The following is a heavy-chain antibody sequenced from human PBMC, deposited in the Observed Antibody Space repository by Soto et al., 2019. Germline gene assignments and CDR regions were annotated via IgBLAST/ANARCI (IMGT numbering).Heavy chain of an antibody. CDR2: ISSSSSTI. CDR1: GFIVSGIF. Sequence: GSLRLSCAASGFIVSGIFMTWVRQAPGKGLEWVSYISSSSSTIYYADSVKGRFTISRDNAKNSLYLQMNSLRDEDTAVYYCARDKHRDSSGYYYWGQGTLVTVSS. CDR3: ARDKHRDSSGYYY. V-gene: IGHV3-48*02. J-gene: IGHJ4*02. D-gene: IGHD3-22*01.